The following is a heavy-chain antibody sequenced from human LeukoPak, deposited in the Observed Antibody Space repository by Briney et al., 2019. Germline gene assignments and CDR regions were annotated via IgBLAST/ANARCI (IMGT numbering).Heavy chain of an antibody. V-gene: IGHV3-7*03. CDR3: ARLSSGWYGDFDY. CDR2: IKQDGSEK. Sequence: GGSLRLSCAASGFTFSSYWMSWVRQAPGKGLEWVANIKQDGSEKYYVDSVKGRFTISRDNAQNSLHLQMDSLRAEDTAVYYCARLSSGWYGDFDYWGQGTLVTVSS. D-gene: IGHD6-19*01. CDR1: GFTFSSYW. J-gene: IGHJ4*02.